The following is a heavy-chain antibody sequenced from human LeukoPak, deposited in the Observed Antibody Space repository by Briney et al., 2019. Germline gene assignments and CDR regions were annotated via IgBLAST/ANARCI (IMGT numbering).Heavy chain of an antibody. J-gene: IGHJ3*01. Sequence: GGSLGLSCAASGFTFKKTWMTWVSQAPGKGLEWVANINDDGGQKYYVDSVRDRFTISRDNERNSLYLQMNHLRVEDTAFYFCARDRAYGALDLWGQGTMVTVSS. D-gene: IGHD3-10*01. CDR3: ARDRAYGALDL. CDR2: INDDGGQK. V-gene: IGHV3-7*05. CDR1: GFTFKKTW.